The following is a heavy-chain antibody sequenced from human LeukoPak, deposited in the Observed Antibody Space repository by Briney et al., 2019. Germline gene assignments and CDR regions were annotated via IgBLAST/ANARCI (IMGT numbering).Heavy chain of an antibody. D-gene: IGHD3-10*02. CDR2: IIPIFGIA. V-gene: IGHV1-69*04. CDR3: ARDLFGELLNTVP. J-gene: IGHJ5*02. Sequence: SVKVSCKASGGTFSSYAISWVRQAPGQGLEWMGRIIPIFGIANYAQKFQGRVTITADKSTSTAYMELSTLRSEDTAVYYCARDLFGELLNTVPWGQGTLVTVSS. CDR1: GGTFSSYA.